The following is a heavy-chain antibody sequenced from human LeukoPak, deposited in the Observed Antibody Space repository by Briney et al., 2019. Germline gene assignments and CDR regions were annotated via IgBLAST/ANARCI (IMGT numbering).Heavy chain of an antibody. V-gene: IGHV1-69*05. J-gene: IGHJ6*03. Sequence: SVKVSCKASEGTFSSYAISWVRQAPGHGLEWMGGIIPIFGTANYAQKFQGRVTITTDESTSTAYMELSSLRAEDTAVYYCARDDAARRPYSYYYYTDVWGQGTTVTVSS. CDR2: IIPIFGTA. CDR3: ARDDAARRPYSYYYYTDV. D-gene: IGHD6-6*01. CDR1: EGTFSSYA.